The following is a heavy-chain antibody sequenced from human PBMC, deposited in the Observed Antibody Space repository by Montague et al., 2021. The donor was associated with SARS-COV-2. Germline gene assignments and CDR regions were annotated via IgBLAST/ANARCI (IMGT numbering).Heavy chain of an antibody. J-gene: IGHJ6*02. CDR2: IYYSGST. D-gene: IGHD6-19*01. CDR1: GGSISSSSYY. V-gene: IGHV4-39*07. CDR3: ARVRWVWLLGVWGIDF. Sequence: SETLSLTCTVSGGSISSSSYYWGWIRQPPGKGLEWIGSIYYSGSTXYNPSLKSRVTISVDTSKNQFSLKLSSVTAADTAVYYCARVRWVWLLGVWGIDFWGQGTMVTVSS.